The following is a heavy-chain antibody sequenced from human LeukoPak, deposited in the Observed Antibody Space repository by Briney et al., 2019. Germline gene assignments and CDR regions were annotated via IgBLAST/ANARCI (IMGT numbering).Heavy chain of an antibody. CDR1: GFIFSSYW. Sequence: QAGGSLRLSCAASGFIFSSYWMSWVRQAPGKGLEWVANIKRAGSDKYYVDSVKGRFTISRDNAKNSLYLQMNSLGAEDTAVYYCARVWGDYYFDYWGQGTLVTVSS. CDR2: IKRAGSDK. CDR3: ARVWGDYYFDY. J-gene: IGHJ4*02. D-gene: IGHD7-27*01. V-gene: IGHV3-7*04.